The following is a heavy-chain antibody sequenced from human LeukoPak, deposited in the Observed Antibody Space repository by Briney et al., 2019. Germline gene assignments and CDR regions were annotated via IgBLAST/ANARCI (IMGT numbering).Heavy chain of an antibody. Sequence: SKTLSLTCTVSGGSISSSSYYWGWIRQPPGKGLEWIGEINHSGSTNYNPSLKSRVTISVDTSKNQFSLKLSSATAADTAVYYCARLVVPAARRSYWYFDLWGRGTLVTVSS. V-gene: IGHV4-39*07. J-gene: IGHJ2*01. CDR1: GGSISSSSYY. CDR2: INHSGST. CDR3: ARLVVPAARRSYWYFDL. D-gene: IGHD2-2*01.